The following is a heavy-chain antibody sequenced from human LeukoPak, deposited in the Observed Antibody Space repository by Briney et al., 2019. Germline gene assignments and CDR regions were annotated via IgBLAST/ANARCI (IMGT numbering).Heavy chain of an antibody. J-gene: IGHJ6*03. CDR1: GYTFTSSG. Sequence: GASVKVSCKASGYTFTSSGISWVRHAPGQGLEWMGWIDAYNGNTNYSQKLQGRVTMTTDTSTTTAYMELRSLRLDDTAVYYCARVGSYYYMDVWGKGTTVTVSS. CDR2: IDAYNGNT. D-gene: IGHD1-1*01. CDR3: ARVGSYYYMDV. V-gene: IGHV1-18*01.